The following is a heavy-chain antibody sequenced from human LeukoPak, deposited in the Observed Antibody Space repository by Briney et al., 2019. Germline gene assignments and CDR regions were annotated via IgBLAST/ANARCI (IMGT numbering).Heavy chain of an antibody. V-gene: IGHV3-23*01. CDR1: GFTFSSYA. Sequence: PGGSLRLSCAASGFTFSSYAMRWVRQAPGKGLEWVSAISPSSGTFYADSVKGRFTISRDNSKNTLYLQMNSLRAEDTAVYYCASQGGLLWFGELSGGMDVWGQGTTVTVSS. CDR2: ISPSSGT. J-gene: IGHJ6*02. D-gene: IGHD3-10*01. CDR3: ASQGGLLWFGELSGGMDV.